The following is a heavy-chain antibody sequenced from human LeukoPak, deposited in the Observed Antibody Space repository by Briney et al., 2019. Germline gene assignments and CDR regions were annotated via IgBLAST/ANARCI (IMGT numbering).Heavy chain of an antibody. CDR3: ARGPPYGSGSYYINY. V-gene: IGHV1-2*02. CDR2: INPNSGGT. CDR1: GYTFTGYY. J-gene: IGHJ4*02. D-gene: IGHD3-10*01. Sequence: GASVKVSCKASGYTFTGYYMHWVRQAPGQGLEWMGWINPNSGGTNYAQKFQSRVTMTRDTSISTAYMELSRLRSDDTAVYYCARGPPYGSGSYYINYWGQGTLVTVSS.